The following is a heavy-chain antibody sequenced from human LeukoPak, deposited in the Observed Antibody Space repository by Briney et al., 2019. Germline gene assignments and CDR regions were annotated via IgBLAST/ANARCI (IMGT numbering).Heavy chain of an antibody. CDR1: GGSISSSSYY. J-gene: IGHJ4*02. D-gene: IGHD3-3*01. CDR2: IYYSGST. CDR3: ARGGSPSDFWSGRAFDY. Sequence: SETLSLTCTVSGGSISSSSYYWGWIRQPPGKGLEWIGSIYYSGSTYYNPSLKSRVTISVDTSKNQFSLKLSSVTAADTAVYYCARGGSPSDFWSGRAFDYWGQGTLVTVSS. V-gene: IGHV4-39*01.